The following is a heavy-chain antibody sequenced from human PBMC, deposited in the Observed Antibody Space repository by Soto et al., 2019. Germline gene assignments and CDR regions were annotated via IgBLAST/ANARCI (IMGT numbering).Heavy chain of an antibody. D-gene: IGHD5-12*01. CDR2: IYPGDSDT. Sequence: PGESLKISCNGSGYSFTSYWIGWVRQMPGKGLEWMGIIYPGDSDTRYSPSFQGQVTISADKSISTAYLQWSSLKASDTAMYYCARTDGYNFGFAAFDIWGQGTMVTVSS. J-gene: IGHJ3*02. CDR1: GYSFTSYW. V-gene: IGHV5-51*01. CDR3: ARTDGYNFGFAAFDI.